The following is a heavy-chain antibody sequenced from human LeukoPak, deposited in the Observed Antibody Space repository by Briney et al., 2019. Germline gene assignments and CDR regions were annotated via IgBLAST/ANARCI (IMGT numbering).Heavy chain of an antibody. CDR2: ISTSGDFT. J-gene: IGHJ6*02. CDR1: GFTFSSYA. CDR3: VKGMDV. Sequence: GGSLRLSCATSGFTFSSYAMNWVRQAPGKGLECVSFISTSGDFTYYADSVKGRFTISRDNSKNTLNLQMNSLRAEDTAVYYCVKGMDVWGQGTTVTVSS. V-gene: IGHV3-23*01.